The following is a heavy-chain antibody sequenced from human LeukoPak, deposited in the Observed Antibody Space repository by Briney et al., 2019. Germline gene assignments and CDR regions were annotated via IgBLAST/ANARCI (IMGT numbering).Heavy chain of an antibody. CDR3: AREDDILTGFSQFDY. CDR1: GGTFSSYA. D-gene: IGHD3-9*01. J-gene: IGHJ4*02. V-gene: IGHV1-69*13. Sequence: SVKVSCKASGGTFSSYAISWVRQAPGQGLEWMGGIIPIFGTANYAQKFQGRVTITADESTSTAYVELSSLRSEDTAVYYCAREDDILTGFSQFDYWGQGTLVTVSS. CDR2: IIPIFGTA.